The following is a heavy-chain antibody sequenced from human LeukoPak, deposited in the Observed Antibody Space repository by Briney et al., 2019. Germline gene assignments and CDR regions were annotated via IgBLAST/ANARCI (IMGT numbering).Heavy chain of an antibody. Sequence: GGSLRLSCAASGFTFSSYAMSWVRQAPGKGLEWVSAIVGSGVTTYYADSVKGRFTISRGNSKNTLYLQMNSLRAEDTAVYYCAKDRGTPYYFDYWGQGTLVTVSS. V-gene: IGHV3-23*01. D-gene: IGHD2-15*01. CDR3: AKDRGTPYYFDY. J-gene: IGHJ4*02. CDR2: IVGSGVTT. CDR1: GFTFSSYA.